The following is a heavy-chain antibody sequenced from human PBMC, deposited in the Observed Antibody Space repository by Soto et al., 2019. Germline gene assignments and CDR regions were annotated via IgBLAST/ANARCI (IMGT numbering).Heavy chain of an antibody. D-gene: IGHD2-15*01. CDR3: AKQGYCSGGSCYRALALDY. J-gene: IGHJ4*02. V-gene: IGHV3-30*18. CDR1: GLPFSSYC. CDR2: ISYDGSNK. Sequence: GGPLRLSCPSSGLPFSSYCMHLVRPAPGKGLEWVAVISYDGSNKYYADSVKGRFTISRDNSKNTLYLQMNSLRAEDTAVYYCAKQGYCSGGSCYRALALDYWGQGNLVTVSS.